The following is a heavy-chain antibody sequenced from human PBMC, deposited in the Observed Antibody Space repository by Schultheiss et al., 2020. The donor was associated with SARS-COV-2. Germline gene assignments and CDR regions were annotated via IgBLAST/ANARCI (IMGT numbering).Heavy chain of an antibody. CDR3: ARFPLYCTPSVCFNFDY. J-gene: IGHJ4*02. V-gene: IGHV4-61*01. Sequence: SQTLSLTCTVSGGSVSSGSYYWSWIRQPPGKGLEWIGYIYYSGSTNYNPSLKSRVTISIDTSKNQFSLRLTSVTAADTAVYYCARFPLYCTPSVCFNFDYWGQGAHVTVSS. CDR1: GGSVSSGSYY. CDR2: IYYSGST. D-gene: IGHD2-8*01.